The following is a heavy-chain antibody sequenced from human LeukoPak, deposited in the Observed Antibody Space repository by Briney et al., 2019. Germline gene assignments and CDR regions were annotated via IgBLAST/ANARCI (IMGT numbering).Heavy chain of an antibody. CDR3: ARHHNGGTHYFDY. CDR2: IYYTGSS. J-gene: IGHJ4*02. V-gene: IGHV4-59*08. D-gene: IGHD4-23*01. CDR1: GGSVNGYY. Sequence: SETLSFTCTVSGGSVNGYYWSWVRRPPGKGLEWVAYIYYTGSSNSNPSLKSRVTISVDTSKNQFSLKLNSVTAADTAVYYCARHHNGGTHYFDYWGQGTLVTVSS.